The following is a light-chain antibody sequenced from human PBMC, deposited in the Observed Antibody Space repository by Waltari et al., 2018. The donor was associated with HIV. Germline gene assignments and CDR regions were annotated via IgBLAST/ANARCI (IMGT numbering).Light chain of an antibody. CDR3: QARDSSTVV. CDR2: QDT. Sequence: SYELTHPPSVSVSTGKTATITFTGNDLGDRYACWYQQKPGQSPLLVIYQDTKRPSGIPERFSGSNSGNTATLTISGTQAMDEADYYCQARDSSTVVFGGGTKLTAL. V-gene: IGLV3-1*01. CDR1: DLGDRY. J-gene: IGLJ2*01.